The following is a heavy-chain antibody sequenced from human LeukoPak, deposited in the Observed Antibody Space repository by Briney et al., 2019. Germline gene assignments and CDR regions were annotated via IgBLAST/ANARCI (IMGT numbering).Heavy chain of an antibody. CDR3: ARDLGRIAAPHH. D-gene: IGHD6-6*01. J-gene: IGHJ5*02. CDR2: INPNSGGT. Sequence: ASVKVSCKASGYTFTGYYMHWERQAPGQGLEWMGWINPNSGGTNYAQKFQGRVTMTRDTSIRTAYMELSRLRSDDTAVYYCARDLGRIAAPHHWGQGSLATVSS. V-gene: IGHV1-2*02. CDR1: GYTFTGYY.